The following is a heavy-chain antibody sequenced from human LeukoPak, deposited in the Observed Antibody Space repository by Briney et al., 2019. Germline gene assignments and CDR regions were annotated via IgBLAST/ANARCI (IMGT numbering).Heavy chain of an antibody. Sequence: GGSLRLSCAASGFTFTNYALHWVRQAPGKGLEWVAVIFYDGSNKYYADSVKGRFTISRDNSKDTLYLQMNSLRAEDTAVYYCASFLSSGYYQTWYDPWGQGTLVTVSS. V-gene: IGHV3-30*04. D-gene: IGHD3-22*01. J-gene: IGHJ5*02. CDR3: ASFLSSGYYQTWYDP. CDR2: IFYDGSNK. CDR1: GFTFTNYA.